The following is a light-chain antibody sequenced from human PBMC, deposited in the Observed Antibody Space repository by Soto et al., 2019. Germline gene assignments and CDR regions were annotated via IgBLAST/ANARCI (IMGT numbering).Light chain of an antibody. CDR2: KES. CDR1: QTISNW. Sequence: DIQMTQSPSTLSASVGDRVTITCRASQTISNWLAWYQQKARKAPKLLIYKESSLEGGVLSRFSGSGAGTEFSPTISSLQPDVFATYYCQQYKGTFGQGAKVEIK. CDR3: QQYKGT. V-gene: IGKV1-5*03. J-gene: IGKJ1*01.